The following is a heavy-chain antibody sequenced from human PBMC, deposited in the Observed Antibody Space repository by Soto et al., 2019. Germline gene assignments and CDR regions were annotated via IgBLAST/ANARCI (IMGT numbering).Heavy chain of an antibody. CDR2: ISSSSSYI. D-gene: IGHD2-21*02. CDR3: ARYFSGDPYYFDY. J-gene: IGHJ4*02. CDR1: GFTFSSYS. V-gene: IGHV3-21*01. Sequence: GGSLRLSCAASGFTFSSYSMNWVRQAPGKGLEWVSSISSSSSYIYYADSVKGRFTISRDNAKNSLYLQMNSLRAEDTAVYYCARYFSGDPYYFDYWGQGTLVTVSS.